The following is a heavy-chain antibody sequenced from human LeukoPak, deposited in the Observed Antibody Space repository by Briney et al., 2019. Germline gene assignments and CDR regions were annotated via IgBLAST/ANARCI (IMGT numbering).Heavy chain of an antibody. CDR2: IYHSGST. V-gene: IGHV4-38-2*01. CDR3: ARDSGNSYAFDI. J-gene: IGHJ3*02. CDR1: GYSISSGYY. D-gene: IGHD4-23*01. Sequence: SETLSLTCAVSGYSISSGYYWGWIRQPPGKGLEWIGSIYHSGSTYYNPSLKRRVTISVDTSKNQFSLKLSSVTAADTAVYYCARDSGNSYAFDIWGQGTMVTVSS.